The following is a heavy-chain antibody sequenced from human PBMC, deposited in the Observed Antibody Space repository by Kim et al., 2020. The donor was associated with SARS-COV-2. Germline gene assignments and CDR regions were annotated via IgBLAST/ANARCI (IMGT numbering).Heavy chain of an antibody. J-gene: IGHJ5*02. CDR1: GGSISSGDFY. V-gene: IGHV4-39*01. CDR2: IDYTGCT. D-gene: IGHD3-10*01. Sequence: SETLSLTCAVFGGSISSGDFYWGWIRQPPGKGLEWVGNIDYTGCTYYNPSLKSRVSMSVDTSKNQFSLRLTSLTAADTAVYYCARPHRGRGGGAWFDPWGQGTLVTVSS. CDR3: ARPHRGRGGGAWFDP.